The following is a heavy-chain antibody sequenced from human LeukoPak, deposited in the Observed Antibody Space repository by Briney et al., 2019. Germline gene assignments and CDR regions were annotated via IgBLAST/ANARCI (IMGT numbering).Heavy chain of an antibody. J-gene: IGHJ4*02. V-gene: IGHV3-21*01. CDR3: ARVREQYRDY. D-gene: IGHD1-26*01. CDR1: GFTFSSYA. Sequence: PGGSLRLSCAASGFTFSSYAMSWVRQVPGKGLEWVSSITSGSSYMFYADSVKGRFTISRDNAKNSLFLQMNSLRADDMAMYYCARVREQYRDYWGQGTLVTVSS. CDR2: ITSGSSYM.